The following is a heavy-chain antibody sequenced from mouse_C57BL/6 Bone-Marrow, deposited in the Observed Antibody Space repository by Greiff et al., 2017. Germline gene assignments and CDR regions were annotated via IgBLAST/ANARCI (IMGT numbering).Heavy chain of an antibody. J-gene: IGHJ2*01. CDR1: GFTFTDYY. Sequence: DVKLVESGGGLVQPGGSLSLSCAASGFTFTDYYMSWVRQPPGKALEWLGFIRNKANGYTTEYSASVKGRFTISRDNSQSILYLQMNALRAEDSATYYCARYSFPSYYFDYWGQGTTLTVSS. CDR2: IRNKANGYTT. CDR3: ARYSFPSYYFDY. V-gene: IGHV7-3*01.